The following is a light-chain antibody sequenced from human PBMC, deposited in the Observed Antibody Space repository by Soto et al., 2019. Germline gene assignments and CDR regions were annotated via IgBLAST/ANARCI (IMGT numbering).Light chain of an antibody. CDR1: QSISTY. V-gene: IGKV1-39*01. J-gene: IGKJ1*01. Sequence: DIQMPQSPSSLSASVGDRVTITCRASQSISTYLSWYQQKPGKVPKLLIYGASSLQTGVPSRFSGSGSGTEFIFTISSLQPEDFATYYCQQYHSSPTWTFGQGTKVEIK. CDR3: QQYHSSPTWT. CDR2: GAS.